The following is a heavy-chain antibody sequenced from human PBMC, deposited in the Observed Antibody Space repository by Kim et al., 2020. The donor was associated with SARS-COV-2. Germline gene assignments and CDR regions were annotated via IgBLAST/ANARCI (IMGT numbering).Heavy chain of an antibody. J-gene: IGHJ4*02. Sequence: YADTVKGRFTCSGDTSKTALYLQMNSLRAEDTAVYYCARVPTGRYTHFDYWGQGTLVTVSS. CDR3: ARVPTGRYTHFDY. D-gene: IGHD1-20*01. V-gene: IGHV3-66*01.